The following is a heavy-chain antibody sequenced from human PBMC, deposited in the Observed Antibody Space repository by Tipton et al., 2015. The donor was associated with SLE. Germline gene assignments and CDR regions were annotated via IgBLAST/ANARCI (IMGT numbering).Heavy chain of an antibody. CDR1: GGSISRGGYY. CDR2: IYYSGST. J-gene: IGHJ3*02. D-gene: IGHD5-24*01. CDR3: ASKDGYNSPVAFDI. V-gene: IGHV4-31*03. Sequence: TLSLTCTVSGGSISRGGYYWSWIRQHPGKGLEWIGYIYYSGSTYYKPSLKSRVTISVDTSKNQFSLKLSSVTAADTAVYYCASKDGYNSPVAFDIWGQGTMVTVSS.